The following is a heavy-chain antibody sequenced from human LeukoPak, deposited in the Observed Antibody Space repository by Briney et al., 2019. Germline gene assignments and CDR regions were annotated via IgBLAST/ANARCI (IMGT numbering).Heavy chain of an antibody. V-gene: IGHV1-69*06. CDR1: GGTFSSFA. D-gene: IGHD6-13*01. CDR3: ASVVGLTGYSSNWYSGYYYYMDV. Sequence: SVKVSCKTSGGTFSSFAITWVRQTPGQGLEWMGGIIPIFGTTNYAQKVQDRVTITADKFTSTAYMKLSSLRSEDTAVYFCASVVGLTGYSSNWYSGYYYYMDVWGKGTTVTVSS. J-gene: IGHJ6*03. CDR2: IIPIFGTT.